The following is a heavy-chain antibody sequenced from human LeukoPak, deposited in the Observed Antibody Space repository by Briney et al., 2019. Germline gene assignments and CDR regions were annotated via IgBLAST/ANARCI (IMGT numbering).Heavy chain of an antibody. CDR2: IYSGGST. CDR1: EFSVSSNY. D-gene: IGHD5-18*01. J-gene: IGHJ4*02. V-gene: IGHV3-53*01. Sequence: GGSLRLSCAASEFSVSSNYMSWVRQAPGKGLEWVSVIYSGGSTYYADSVKGRFTISRDNSMNTLFLQMNSLRAEDTAVDYCASGQRSVWIQLSGPDYWGQGTLVTVSS. CDR3: ASGQRSVWIQLSGPDY.